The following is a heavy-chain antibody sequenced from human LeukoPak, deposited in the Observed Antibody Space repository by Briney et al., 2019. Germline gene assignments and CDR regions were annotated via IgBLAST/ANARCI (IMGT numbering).Heavy chain of an antibody. V-gene: IGHV3-30*03. CDR1: GFTFSSYG. D-gene: IGHD2-15*01. CDR3: ARAHPLHIVVVVAATWNY. J-gene: IGHJ4*02. CDR2: ISYDGSNK. Sequence: PGGSLRLSCAASGFTFSSYGMHWVRQAPGKGLEWVAVISYDGSNKYYADSVKGRFTISRDNSKNTLYLQMNSLRAEDTAVYYCARAHPLHIVVVVAATWNYWGQGTLVTVSS.